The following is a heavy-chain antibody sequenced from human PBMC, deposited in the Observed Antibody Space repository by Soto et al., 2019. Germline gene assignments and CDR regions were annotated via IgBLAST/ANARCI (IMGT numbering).Heavy chain of an antibody. CDR1: GFTFSSYA. D-gene: IGHD4-17*01. CDR2: ISGSGGST. Sequence: GGSLRLSCAASGFTFSSYAMSWVRQAPGKGLEWVSAISGSGGSTYYADSVKGRFTISRDNSKNTLYLQMNSLRAEDTAVYYCAKASPRFYGAHTGTVYWGQGTLVTVSS. J-gene: IGHJ4*02. V-gene: IGHV3-23*01. CDR3: AKASPRFYGAHTGTVY.